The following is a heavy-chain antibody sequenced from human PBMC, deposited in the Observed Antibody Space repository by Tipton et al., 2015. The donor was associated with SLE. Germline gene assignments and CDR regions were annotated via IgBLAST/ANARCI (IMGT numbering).Heavy chain of an antibody. CDR3: ARAGLATSYYYYMDV. V-gene: IGHV4-31*03. J-gene: IGHJ6*03. CDR2: SYYSGNT. Sequence: TLSLTCTVSGGSISSGGYFWNWIRQHPGKGLEWIGYSYYSGNTYYNPSLQGRVTISVDTSKNQFSLKLSSVTAADTAVYYCARAGLATSYYYYMDVWGKGTTVTVSS. CDR1: GGSISSGGYF. D-gene: IGHD5-12*01.